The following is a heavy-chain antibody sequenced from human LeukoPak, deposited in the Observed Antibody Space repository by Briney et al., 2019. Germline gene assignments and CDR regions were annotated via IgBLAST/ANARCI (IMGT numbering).Heavy chain of an antibody. D-gene: IGHD5-18*01. CDR3: ARVSMDTASDY. CDR1: GFTVSSNY. V-gene: IGHV3-53*05. Sequence: GGSLRLSCAASGFTVSSNYMSWVRQAPGKGLEWVSVIYSGGSTYYADSVKGRFTISRDNSKHTLYLQMGSLRAEDTAVYYCARVSMDTASDYWGQGTLVTVSS. CDR2: IYSGGST. J-gene: IGHJ4*02.